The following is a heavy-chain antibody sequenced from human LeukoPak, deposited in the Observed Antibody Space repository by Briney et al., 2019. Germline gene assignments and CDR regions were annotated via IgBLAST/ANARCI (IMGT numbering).Heavy chain of an antibody. CDR1: EFTFSTYG. CDR3: AKDLSRYCTNTVCYPFDY. D-gene: IGHD2-8*01. CDR2: ISYDGRNS. Sequence: GGSLRLSCAASEFTFSTYGMHWVRQAPGKGLEWVAVISYDGRNSYYADSVKGRFTISRDNSMNMLYLQMNSLRAEDTAVYYCAKDLSRYCTNTVCYPFDYWGQGTLVTVSS. J-gene: IGHJ4*02. V-gene: IGHV3-30*18.